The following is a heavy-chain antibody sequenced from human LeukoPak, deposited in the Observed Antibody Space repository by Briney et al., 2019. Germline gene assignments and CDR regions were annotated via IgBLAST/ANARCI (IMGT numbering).Heavy chain of an antibody. CDR1: GFTFSSYA. CDR2: ISSNGGST. CDR3: ARGLSPGYYFDY. V-gene: IGHV3-64*01. Sequence: GGSLRLSCAASGFTFSSYAMHWVRQAPGKGLEYVSAISSNGGSTYYANSVKGRFTISRDNSKNTLYLQMGSLRVEDMAVYYCARGLSPGYYFDYWGQGTLVAVSS. D-gene: IGHD3-16*01. J-gene: IGHJ4*02.